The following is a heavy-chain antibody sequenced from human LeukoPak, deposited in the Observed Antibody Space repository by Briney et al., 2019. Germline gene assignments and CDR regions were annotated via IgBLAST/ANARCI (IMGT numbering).Heavy chain of an antibody. CDR1: GFTFSDYW. Sequence: GGSLRLSCAASGFTFSDYWMTWVRQAPGKGLEWVSSISSSSRYIYYAASVKGRFTISRDTGKDSLYLQRTSLRPEATGVYYCVPSCGGDCYELFYYYYYMDVWGKGTTVTVSS. J-gene: IGHJ6*03. CDR3: VPSCGGDCYELFYYYYYMDV. V-gene: IGHV3-21*01. CDR2: ISSSSRYI. D-gene: IGHD2-21*01.